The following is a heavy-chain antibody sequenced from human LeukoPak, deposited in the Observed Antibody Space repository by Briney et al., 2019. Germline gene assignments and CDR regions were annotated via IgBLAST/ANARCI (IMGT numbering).Heavy chain of an antibody. J-gene: IGHJ4*02. CDR3: AKLGHCGGDCYSVRLDY. V-gene: IGHV3-23*01. CDR1: GFTFSSYG. Sequence: GGSLRLSCAASGFTFSSYGMSWVRQAPGKGLEWVSAISGSGGSTYYADSVKGRFTISRDNSKNTLYLQMNSLRAEDTAVYYCAKLGHCGGDCYSVRLDYWGQETLVTVSS. D-gene: IGHD2-21*02. CDR2: ISGSGGST.